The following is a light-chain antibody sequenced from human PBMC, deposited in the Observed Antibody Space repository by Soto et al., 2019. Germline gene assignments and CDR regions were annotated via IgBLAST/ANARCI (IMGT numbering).Light chain of an antibody. V-gene: IGLV2-11*01. CDR1: SSDVGGYYY. CDR3: CSYAGTYTFYV. J-gene: IGLJ1*01. Sequence: QSVLTQPRSVSGSPGQSVTISCTGTSSDVGGYYYISWYQHHPGKAPKLMIYDVTKRPSGVPDRFSGSKSGITASLTISGLQAEDEADYYCCSYAGTYTFYVFGGGTKVTVL. CDR2: DVT.